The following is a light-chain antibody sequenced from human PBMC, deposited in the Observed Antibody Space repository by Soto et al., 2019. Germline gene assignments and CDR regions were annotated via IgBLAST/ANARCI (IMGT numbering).Light chain of an antibody. CDR1: SSDVGGYNY. V-gene: IGLV2-11*01. CDR2: DVS. CDR3: CSYAGSYTFIYV. Sequence: QSVLTQPSSVFGSPGKSVTISRPGNSSDVGGYNYVSWYQQHPGKAPKLMIYDVSKRPSGVPDRFSGSKSGNTASLTISGLQAEDEADYYCCSYAGSYTFIYVFGTGTKVTVL. J-gene: IGLJ1*01.